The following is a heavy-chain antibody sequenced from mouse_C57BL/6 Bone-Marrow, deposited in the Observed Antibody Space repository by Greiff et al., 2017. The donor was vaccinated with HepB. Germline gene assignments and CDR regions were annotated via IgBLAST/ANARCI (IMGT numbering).Heavy chain of an antibody. D-gene: IGHD2-4*01. V-gene: IGHV5-17*01. CDR1: GFTFSDYG. Sequence: EVKLMESGGGLVKPGGSLKLSCAASGFTFSDYGMHWVRQAPEKGLEWVAYISSGSSTIYYADTVKGRFTISRDNAKNTLFLQMTSLRSEDTAMYYCARGLYDYLWYFDVWGTGTTVTVSS. CDR2: ISSGSSTI. J-gene: IGHJ1*03. CDR3: ARGLYDYLWYFDV.